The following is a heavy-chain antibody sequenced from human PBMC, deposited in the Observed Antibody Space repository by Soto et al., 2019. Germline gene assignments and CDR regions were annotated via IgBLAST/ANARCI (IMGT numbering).Heavy chain of an antibody. CDR2: ILSDGKKK. CDR3: APDDADHIDY. Sequence: QVQLVESVGGVVPPGRSLRLSCAASGISFKKYTMHWVRQAPGKGLEWVAGILSDGKKKYYADSVQGRFTISRDNSKNTLYVQMNSLRPDDTALYYCAPDDADHIDYWGQGTLVTVSS. CDR1: GISFKKYT. V-gene: IGHV3-30*04. J-gene: IGHJ4*02. D-gene: IGHD2-21*01.